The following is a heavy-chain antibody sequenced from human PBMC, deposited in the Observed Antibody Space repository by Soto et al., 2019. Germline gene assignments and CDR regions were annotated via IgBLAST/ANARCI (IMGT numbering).Heavy chain of an antibody. V-gene: IGHV3-30*18. D-gene: IGHD3-3*01. CDR3: AKVDVLRFLEWPMDV. CDR1: GFTFSSYG. Sequence: QVQLVESGGGVVQPGRSLRLSCAASGFTFSSYGMHWVRQAPGKGLEWVAVISYDGSNKYYADSVKGRFTISRDNSKNTLYLQMNSLRAEDTAVYYCAKVDVLRFLEWPMDVWGQGTTVTVSS. CDR2: ISYDGSNK. J-gene: IGHJ6*02.